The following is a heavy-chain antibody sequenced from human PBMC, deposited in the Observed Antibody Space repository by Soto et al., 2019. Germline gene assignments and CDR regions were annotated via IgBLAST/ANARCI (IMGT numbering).Heavy chain of an antibody. D-gene: IGHD3-3*01. CDR2: ISGSGGST. V-gene: IGHV3-23*01. J-gene: IGHJ4*02. CDR3: ANDQGGILIFGVVINDD. Sequence: PGGSLKLSCAASGFTFSSYAMSWVRQAPGKGLEWVSAISGSGGSTYYADSVKGRFTISRDNSKNTLYLQMNSLRAEDTAVYYCANDQGGILIFGVVINDDWGQGTQVTVTS. CDR1: GFTFSSYA.